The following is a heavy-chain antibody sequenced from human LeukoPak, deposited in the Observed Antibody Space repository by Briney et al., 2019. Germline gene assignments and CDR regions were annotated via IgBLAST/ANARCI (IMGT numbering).Heavy chain of an antibody. CDR3: ARERGDYYGSGTFDY. CDR2: ISSSSSTI. J-gene: IGHJ4*02. Sequence: PGGSLRLSCAASGFTFSSYSMNWVRQAPGKGLEWVSYISSSSSTIYYADSVKGRFTISRDNAKNSLYLQMNSLRAEDTAVYYCARERGDYYGSGTFDYWGQGTLVTVSS. V-gene: IGHV3-48*01. CDR1: GFTFSSYS. D-gene: IGHD3-10*01.